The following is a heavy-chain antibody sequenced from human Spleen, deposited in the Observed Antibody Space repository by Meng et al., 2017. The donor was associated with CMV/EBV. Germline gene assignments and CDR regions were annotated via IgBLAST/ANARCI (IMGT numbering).Heavy chain of an antibody. D-gene: IGHD5-18*01. J-gene: IGHJ6*02. CDR2: INHSGST. CDR1: YY. CDR3: ARGHGYSYGPYYYYGMDV. Sequence: YYWSWIRQPPGKGLGWIGEINHSGSTNYNPSLKSRVTISVDTSKNQFSLKLSSVTAADTAVYYCARGHGYSYGPYYYYGMDVWGQGTTVTVSS. V-gene: IGHV4-34*01.